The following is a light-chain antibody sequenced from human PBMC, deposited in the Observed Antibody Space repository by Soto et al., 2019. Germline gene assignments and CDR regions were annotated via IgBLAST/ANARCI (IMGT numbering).Light chain of an antibody. J-gene: IGLJ1*01. CDR1: SSDVGGYNF. CDR2: EVT. V-gene: IGLV2-14*01. Sequence: QSALTQPASVSGSPGQSITISCTGTSSDVGGYNFVSWYQQHPDKAPKLMVYEVTKRPSGVSDRSSGSKSGNTASLTISGLQAEDEADYYCSSYTSRDTRVFGTGTKLTVL. CDR3: SSYTSRDTRV.